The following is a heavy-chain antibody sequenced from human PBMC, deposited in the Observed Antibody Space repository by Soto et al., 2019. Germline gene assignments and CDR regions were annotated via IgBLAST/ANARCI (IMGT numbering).Heavy chain of an antibody. CDR1: GYTFTSYA. J-gene: IGHJ4*02. CDR3: ARVAYYDFWSGYYTARGLFDY. CDR2: INAGNGNT. Sequence: QVQLVQSGAEVKKPGASVKVSCKASGYTFTSYAMHWVRQAPGQRLEWMGWINAGNGNTKYSQKFQGRVTITRDTSESTAYMELSSLRSEDTAVYYCARVAYYDFWSGYYTARGLFDYWGQGTLVTVSS. D-gene: IGHD3-3*01. V-gene: IGHV1-3*01.